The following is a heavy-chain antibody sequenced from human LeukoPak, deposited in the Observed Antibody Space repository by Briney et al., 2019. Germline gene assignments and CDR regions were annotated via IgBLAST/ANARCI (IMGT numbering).Heavy chain of an antibody. D-gene: IGHD1-26*01. CDR1: GLIVSSKY. J-gene: IGHJ4*02. V-gene: IGHV3-53*01. Sequence: GGSLRLSCAVSGLIVSSKYMSWVRQAPGKGLEWLSVIHDGDGTYYADSVKARFTISRDNSKNTLYLQMNSLRAEDTAVYYCARLATSTGSYVDYWGQGTLVTVSS. CDR3: ARLATSTGSYVDY. CDR2: IHDGDGT.